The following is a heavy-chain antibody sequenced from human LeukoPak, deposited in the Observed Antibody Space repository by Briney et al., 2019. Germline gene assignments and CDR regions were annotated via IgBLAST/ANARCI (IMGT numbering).Heavy chain of an antibody. D-gene: IGHD2-2*01. Sequence: GGSLRLSCAASGFTFSSYSMNWVRQAPGKGLEWVSSISSSSSYIYYADSVKGRFTISRDNAKNSLYLQMNSLRAEDTAVYYCARVTSYCSSTSCYFDYWGQGTLVTVSS. J-gene: IGHJ4*02. V-gene: IGHV3-21*01. CDR1: GFTFSSYS. CDR2: ISSSSSYI. CDR3: ARVTSYCSSTSCYFDY.